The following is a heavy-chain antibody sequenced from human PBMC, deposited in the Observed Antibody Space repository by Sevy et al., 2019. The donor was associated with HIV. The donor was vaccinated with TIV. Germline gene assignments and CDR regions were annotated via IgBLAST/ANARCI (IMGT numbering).Heavy chain of an antibody. CDR3: VKEGGGGGGDH. D-gene: IGHD3-16*01. J-gene: IGHJ4*02. CDR2: IQYDGSNK. V-gene: IGHV3-30*02. CDR1: GFSFSSYG. Sequence: GGSLRPSCAASGFSFSSYGMHWVRQAPGKGLEWMSYIQYDGSNKDYADSVKGRFTISRDNSKNTLYLQMNSLRVEDTAVFYCVKEGGGGGGDHWGQGTLATVSS.